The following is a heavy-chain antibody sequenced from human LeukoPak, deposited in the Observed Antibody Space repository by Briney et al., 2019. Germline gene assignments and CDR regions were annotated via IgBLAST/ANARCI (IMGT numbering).Heavy chain of an antibody. V-gene: IGHV3-21*06. D-gene: IGHD3-22*01. CDR2: ISVRSSHI. CDR1: GFTFSNYW. J-gene: IGHJ4*02. Sequence: GGSLRLSCAASGFTFSNYWMTWVRQAPGKGLEWVSSISVRSSHIFYVDSVKGRFTISRDNAKNSVYLQMNSLRAEDTAVYYCARSYDSSGFYPGALGDWGQGTLVAVSS. CDR3: ARSYDSSGFYPGALGD.